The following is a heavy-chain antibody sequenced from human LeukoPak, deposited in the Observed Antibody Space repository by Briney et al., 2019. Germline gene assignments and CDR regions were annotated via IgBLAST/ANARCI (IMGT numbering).Heavy chain of an antibody. CDR1: GYTFITSA. J-gene: IGHJ4*02. Sequence: ASVKASCKASGYTFITSAMDWVRQAPGQRLEWMGWINAGSGDTKYSQKFQGRVTFTRDTSASTAYMALSSLRFEDTAVYFCARDQSLGSYPDYWGQGTLVTVSS. V-gene: IGHV1-3*01. CDR3: ARDQSLGSYPDY. CDR2: INAGSGDT. D-gene: IGHD3-10*01.